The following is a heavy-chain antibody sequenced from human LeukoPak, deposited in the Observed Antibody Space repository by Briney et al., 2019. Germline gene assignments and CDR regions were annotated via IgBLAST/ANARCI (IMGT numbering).Heavy chain of an antibody. V-gene: IGHV5-51*01. Sequence: PGESLKISCKGSGYSFTSYWIGWVRQMSGRGLEYMGIIHPGDSDTRYSPSFQGQVTISVDRSSSTAYIQWSRLKASDTAMYYCATHPGGLQSGFDNWGQGTLVTVSS. J-gene: IGHJ4*02. D-gene: IGHD5-24*01. CDR2: IHPGDSDT. CDR3: ATHPGGLQSGFDN. CDR1: GYSFTSYW.